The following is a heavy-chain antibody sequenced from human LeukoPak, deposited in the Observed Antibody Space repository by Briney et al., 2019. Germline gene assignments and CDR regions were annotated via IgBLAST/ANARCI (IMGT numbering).Heavy chain of an antibody. Sequence: SETLSLTCTVSGGSISSSPYYWAWIRQPPGKGLEWIGSSHYSGTTFYNPSFKSRVTISVDTSKNQFSLRLSSVTATDTAVFYCARLNMGAPIDYWGRGTLVTVSS. J-gene: IGHJ4*02. D-gene: IGHD1-26*01. V-gene: IGHV4-39*01. CDR3: ARLNMGAPIDY. CDR1: GGSISSSPYY. CDR2: SHYSGTT.